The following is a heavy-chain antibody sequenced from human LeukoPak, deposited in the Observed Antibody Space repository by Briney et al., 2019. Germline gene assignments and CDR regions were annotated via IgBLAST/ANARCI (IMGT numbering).Heavy chain of an antibody. CDR1: GGSVSSGSYY. CDR3: ARDRLGVVVVAATRYYYYYMDV. V-gene: IGHV4-61*01. D-gene: IGHD2-15*01. Sequence: SETLSLTCTVSGGSVSSGSYYWSWIRQPPGKGLEWIGYIYYSGSTNYNPSLNSRVTISVDTSKNQFSLKLSSVTAAGTAVYYCARDRLGVVVVAATRYYYYYMDVWGKGTTVTVSS. CDR2: IYYSGST. J-gene: IGHJ6*03.